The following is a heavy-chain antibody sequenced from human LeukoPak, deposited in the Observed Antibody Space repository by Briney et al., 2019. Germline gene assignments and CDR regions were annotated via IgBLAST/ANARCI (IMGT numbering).Heavy chain of an antibody. Sequence: LRLSCAASGFTFSAYYMSWVRQPPGKGLEWIGYIYYSGSTYYNPSLKSRVTISVDTSKNQFSLKLSSVTAADTAVYYCARAPRYDSSGYYYDYWGQGTLVTVSS. D-gene: IGHD3-22*01. CDR2: IYYSGST. V-gene: IGHV4-30-4*08. J-gene: IGHJ4*02. CDR1: GFTFSAYY. CDR3: ARAPRYDSSGYYYDY.